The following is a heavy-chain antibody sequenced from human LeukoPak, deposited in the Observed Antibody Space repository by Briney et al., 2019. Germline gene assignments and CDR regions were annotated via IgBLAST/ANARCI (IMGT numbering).Heavy chain of an antibody. CDR1: GGSINSYY. J-gene: IGHJ3*02. CDR3: ARDVPMTTRAFDI. D-gene: IGHD1-1*01. Sequence: TSETLSLTCTVSGGSINSYYWSWIRQPAGKGLEWIGRIYTSGSTNYNPSLKSRVTMSVDTSKKQFSLKLSSVTAADTAVYYCARDVPMTTRAFDIWGQGTMVTVSS. CDR2: IYTSGST. V-gene: IGHV4-4*07.